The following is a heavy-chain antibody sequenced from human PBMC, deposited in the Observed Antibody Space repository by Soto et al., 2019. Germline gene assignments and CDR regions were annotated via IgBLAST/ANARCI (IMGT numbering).Heavy chain of an antibody. CDR1: GGSFSGYY. J-gene: IGHJ5*02. CDR3: ARGPVEVRGVIDNWFDP. CDR2: INHSGST. D-gene: IGHD3-10*01. Sequence: SETLSLTCAVYGGSFSGYYWSWIRQPPGKGLEWIGEINHSGSTNYNPSLKSRVTISVDTSKNQFSLKLSSVTAADTAVYYCARGPVEVRGVIDNWFDPWGQGTLVTVSS. V-gene: IGHV4-34*01.